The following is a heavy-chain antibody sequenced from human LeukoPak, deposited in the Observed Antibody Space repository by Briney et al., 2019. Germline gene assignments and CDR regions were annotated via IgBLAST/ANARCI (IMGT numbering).Heavy chain of an antibody. CDR3: ARDSDSSSRYMDYFDY. Sequence: GGSLRLSCAASGSTFSTYAMNWVRQAPGKGLEWVSPISSAGRHINYADSMKGRFTISRDDSKNSLYLQMDNLRADDTAVYYCARDSDSSSRYMDYFDYWGQGALVTVSS. CDR2: ISSAGRHI. CDR1: GSTFSTYA. J-gene: IGHJ4*02. V-gene: IGHV3-21*01. D-gene: IGHD3-22*01.